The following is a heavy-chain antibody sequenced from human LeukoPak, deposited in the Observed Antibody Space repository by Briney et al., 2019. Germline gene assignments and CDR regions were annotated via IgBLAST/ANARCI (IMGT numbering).Heavy chain of an antibody. CDR1: GGSISSGDYY. J-gene: IGHJ4*02. CDR2: ISYSGST. V-gene: IGHV4-61*08. Sequence: PSQTLSLTCTVSGGSISSGDYYWSWIRQPPGKGLEWIGYISYSGSTNSNPSLKSRVTMSVDTSKNQFSLKLSSATAADTAVYYCARDRVGPEGSFDYWGQGTLVTVSS. CDR3: ARDRVGPEGSFDY. D-gene: IGHD1-26*01.